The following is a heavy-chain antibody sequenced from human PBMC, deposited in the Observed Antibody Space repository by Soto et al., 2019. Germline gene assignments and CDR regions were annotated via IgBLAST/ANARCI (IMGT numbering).Heavy chain of an antibody. CDR3: ARESNHYQDFFQN. D-gene: IGHD2-2*01. J-gene: IGHJ4*02. V-gene: IGHV1-3*01. CDR2: VSNAGSGNT. CDR1: GYPFPSFE. Sequence: ASVKVSCKTSGYPFPSFEVHWIRQAPGQRPEWMGGVSNAGSGNTKYSQKFQDRLTITGDKRATTVYMALSSLTSEDTATYYCARESNHYQDFFQNWGQGTQVTVSS.